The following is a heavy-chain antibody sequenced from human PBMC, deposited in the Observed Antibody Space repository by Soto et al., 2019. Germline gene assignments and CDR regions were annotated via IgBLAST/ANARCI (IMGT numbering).Heavy chain of an antibody. CDR1: GFSLSNARMG. CDR3: ARILRNQITIFGVGENWFDP. J-gene: IGHJ5*02. Sequence: QVTLKESGPVLVKPTETLTLTCTVSGFSLSNARMGVSWIRQPPGKALEWLAHIFSNDEKSYSTSLKSRLTISKDTSKSQVVLTITNMDPVDTATYYCARILRNQITIFGVGENWFDPWGQGTLVTVSS. D-gene: IGHD3-3*01. CDR2: IFSNDEK. V-gene: IGHV2-26*01.